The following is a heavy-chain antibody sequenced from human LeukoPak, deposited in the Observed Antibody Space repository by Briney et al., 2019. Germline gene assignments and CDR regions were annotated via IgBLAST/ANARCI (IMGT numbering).Heavy chain of an antibody. CDR3: ARRSSSSTTYFDY. V-gene: IGHV4-39*01. CDR1: GGSISGGGYY. D-gene: IGHD6-6*01. CDR2: ILYSGST. Sequence: SQTLSLTCTVSGGSISGGGYYWSWIRQPAGKGLEWIGNILYSGSTYYNPSLKSRVTISVDTSKNQFSLKVSSVTAADTAVYYCARRSSSSTTYFDYWGQGTLVTVSS. J-gene: IGHJ4*02.